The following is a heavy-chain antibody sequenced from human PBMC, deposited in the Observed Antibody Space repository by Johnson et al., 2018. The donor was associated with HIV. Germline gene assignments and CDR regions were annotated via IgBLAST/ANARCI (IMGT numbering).Heavy chain of an antibody. CDR2: LSSGGDT. CDR1: GLSVSNNY. J-gene: IGHJ3*02. CDR3: ARAGLAANACDT. D-gene: IGHD3/OR15-3a*01. Sequence: VQLVESGGGLVQPGGSLRLSCAASGLSVSNNYMTWVRQAPGKGLEWVSVLSSGGDTWYAGSVTGRFTISRDNAKNTLYLQMNSLRGEDTAVHYCARAGLAANACDTWGQGTMVTIAS. V-gene: IGHV3-66*01.